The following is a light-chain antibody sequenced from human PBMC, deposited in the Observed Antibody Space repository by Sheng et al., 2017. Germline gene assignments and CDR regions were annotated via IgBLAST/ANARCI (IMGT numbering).Light chain of an antibody. V-gene: IGKV1-5*03. CDR2: KAS. CDR3: QQYNTFSPTT. Sequence: DIRMTQSPSTLSTSVGDRVTITCRASQSIGRWLAWYQQKPGKAPKLLIYKASSLESGVPSRFSGSGSGTEFTLTISSLQPDDFATYYCQQYNTFSPTTFGQGTRLDIK. J-gene: IGKJ5*01. CDR1: QSIGRW.